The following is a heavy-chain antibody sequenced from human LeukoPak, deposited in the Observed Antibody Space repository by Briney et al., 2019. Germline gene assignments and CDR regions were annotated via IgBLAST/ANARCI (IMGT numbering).Heavy chain of an antibody. CDR3: AVVGYCSGGSCYGTLWDY. J-gene: IGHJ4*02. D-gene: IGHD2-15*01. V-gene: IGHV1-69*05. Sequence: SVKVSCKAPGGTFSSYAISWVRQAPGQGLEWMGGIIPIFGTANYAQKFQGRVTMTRDTSISTAYMELSRLRSDDTAVYYCAVVGYCSGGSCYGTLWDYWGQGTLVTVSS. CDR2: IIPIFGTA. CDR1: GGTFSSYA.